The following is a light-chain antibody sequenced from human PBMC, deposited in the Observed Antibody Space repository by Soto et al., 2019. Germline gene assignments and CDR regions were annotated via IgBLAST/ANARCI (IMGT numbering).Light chain of an antibody. V-gene: IGKV3-15*01. CDR1: QSVYVN. Sequence: ETELTQSPATLSVSPGERATLSCRARQSVYVNLAWYQHKPGQSPRLLIYGASTRATGVPARFSGSGSGTEFTLTISSLQAEDSAVYYCHQHNNWPLGTFGPGTKVEIK. CDR3: HQHNNWPLGT. J-gene: IGKJ1*01. CDR2: GAS.